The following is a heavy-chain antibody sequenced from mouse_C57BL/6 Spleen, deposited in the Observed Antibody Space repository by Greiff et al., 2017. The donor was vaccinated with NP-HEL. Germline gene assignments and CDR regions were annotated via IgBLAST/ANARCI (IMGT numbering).Heavy chain of an antibody. D-gene: IGHD1-1*01. V-gene: IGHV1-82*01. J-gene: IGHJ2*01. CDR2: IYPGDGDT. CDR3: ARFITTVVARGDFDY. CDR1: GYAFSSSW. Sequence: VKLVESGPELVKPGASVKISCKASGYAFSSSWMNWVKQRPGKGLEWIGRIYPGDGDTNYNGKFKGKATLTADKSSSTAYMQLSSLTSEDSAVYFCARFITTVVARGDFDYWGQGTTLTVSS.